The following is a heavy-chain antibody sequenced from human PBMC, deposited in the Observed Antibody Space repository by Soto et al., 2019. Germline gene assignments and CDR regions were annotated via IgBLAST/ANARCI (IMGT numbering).Heavy chain of an antibody. D-gene: IGHD6-13*01. CDR2: IYYSGST. V-gene: IGHV4-39*01. CDR1: GGSISSSSYY. Sequence: SETLSLTCTVSGGSISSSSYYWGWIRQPPGKGLEWIGSIYYSGSTYYNPSLKSRVTISVDTSKNQFSLKLSSVTAADTAVYYCATGAGGQQLVSCWGQGTLVTVSS. J-gene: IGHJ4*02. CDR3: ATGAGGQQLVSC.